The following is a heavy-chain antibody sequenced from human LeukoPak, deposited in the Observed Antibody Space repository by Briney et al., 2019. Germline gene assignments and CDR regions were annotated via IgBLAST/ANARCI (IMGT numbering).Heavy chain of an antibody. CDR1: GFTFSSYG. D-gene: IGHD1-7*01. J-gene: IGHJ2*01. CDR3: TRSVGTTMVYFDL. Sequence: QSGGSLRLSCAASGFTFSSYGMHWVRQAPGKGLEWVAVIWYDGSDKYYTDSVKGRFTISRDNSKNTLYLQMSSLRVEDTAVYYCTRSVGTTMVYFDLWGRGTLVTVSS. V-gene: IGHV3-33*01. CDR2: IWYDGSDK.